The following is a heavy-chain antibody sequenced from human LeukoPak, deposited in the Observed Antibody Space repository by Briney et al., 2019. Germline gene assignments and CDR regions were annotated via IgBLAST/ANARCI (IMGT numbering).Heavy chain of an antibody. J-gene: IGHJ4*02. CDR1: GFTSSSYA. CDR2: VSGSGDRM. CDR3: AKAAAAPGFDF. D-gene: IGHD6-13*01. V-gene: IGHV3-23*01. Sequence: GGSLRLSCAASGFTSSSYALNWVRQAPGKGLEWVATVSGSGDRMYHADSVKGRFTISRDNSKNTIYLQMNSLRAEDTALYYCAKAAAAPGFDFWGQGTLVTVSP.